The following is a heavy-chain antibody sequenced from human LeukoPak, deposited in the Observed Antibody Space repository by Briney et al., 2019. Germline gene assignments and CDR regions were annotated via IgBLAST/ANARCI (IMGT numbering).Heavy chain of an antibody. J-gene: IGHJ4*02. Sequence: GGSLRLSCAASGFTFSSYAMSWVRQAPGKGLEWVSAISGSGGSTYYADSVKGRFTISRDNPKNTLFLQMNGLRAEDTAVYYCASSYSYGSGRPFYFDYWGRGTLVTVSS. CDR1: GFTFSSYA. CDR2: ISGSGGST. V-gene: IGHV3-23*01. CDR3: ASSYSYGSGRPFYFDY. D-gene: IGHD3-10*01.